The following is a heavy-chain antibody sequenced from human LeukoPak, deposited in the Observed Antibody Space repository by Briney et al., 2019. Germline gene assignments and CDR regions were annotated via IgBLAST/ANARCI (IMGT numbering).Heavy chain of an antibody. CDR2: ITGSGRST. CDR1: GFTFSSYA. J-gene: IGHJ4*02. D-gene: IGHD2-21*02. CDR3: AKDRRQYCGRDCSDFDY. V-gene: IGHV3-23*01. Sequence: PGGSLRLSCSASGFTFSSYAMNWVRQAPGKGLEWVSSITGSGRSTYYADSVKGRFTISRDNSKNTLYLQRNSLRVEDTAIYYCAKDRRQYCGRDCSDFDYWGQGTLVTVSS.